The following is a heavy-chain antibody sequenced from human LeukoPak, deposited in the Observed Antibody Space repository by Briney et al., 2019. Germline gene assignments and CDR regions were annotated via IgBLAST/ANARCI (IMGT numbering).Heavy chain of an antibody. CDR1: SGSINNYY. J-gene: IGHJ4*02. CDR3: ARDRMGSATLGFDS. V-gene: IGHV4-59*01. D-gene: IGHD1-26*01. Sequence: SETLSLTCTVSSGSINNYYWSWIRQTPGKRLEWIGYIHSSGTTNYNPSLKSRVTISVDTSKNQFSLKLSSVIAAGTAVYYCARDRMGSATLGFDSWGQGTLVTVSS. CDR2: IHSSGTT.